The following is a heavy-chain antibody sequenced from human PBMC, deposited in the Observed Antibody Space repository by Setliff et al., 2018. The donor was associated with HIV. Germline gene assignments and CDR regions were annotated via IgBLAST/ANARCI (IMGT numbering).Heavy chain of an antibody. V-gene: IGHV1-69*10. CDR3: ARGEALQNTVTTYFQH. CDR2: IIPMYGVT. CDR1: GGTFSSYV. J-gene: IGHJ1*01. Sequence: SVKVSCKASGGTFSSYVISWVRQAPGQGPEWMGGIIPMYGVTNYAQKFQGRVTMTRNTSISTAYMELSGLRSEDTAIYYCARGEALQNTVTTYFQHWGQGTPVTVSS. D-gene: IGHD4-17*01.